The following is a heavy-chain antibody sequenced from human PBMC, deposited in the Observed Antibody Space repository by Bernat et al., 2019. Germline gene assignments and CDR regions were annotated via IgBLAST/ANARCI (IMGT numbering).Heavy chain of an antibody. Sequence: QVQLVESGGGVVQPGRSLRLSSAASGFTFSSYGMHWVRQAPGKGLEWVAVIWYDGSNKYYADSVKGRFTISRDNSKNTLYLQMNSLRAEDTAVYYCASSIAARHTELDYWGQGTLVTISS. J-gene: IGHJ4*02. CDR2: IWYDGSNK. D-gene: IGHD6-6*01. V-gene: IGHV3-33*01. CDR3: ASSIAARHTELDY. CDR1: GFTFSSYG.